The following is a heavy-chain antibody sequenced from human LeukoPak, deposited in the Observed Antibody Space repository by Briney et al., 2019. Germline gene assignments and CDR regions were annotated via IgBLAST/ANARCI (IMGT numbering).Heavy chain of an antibody. V-gene: IGHV3-21*01. J-gene: IGHJ4*02. CDR1: GFTFGDYA. D-gene: IGHD6-6*01. CDR2: ISSSSSYI. CDR3: ARERRVAARQYYFDY. Sequence: GGSLRLSCTASGFTFGDYAMNWVRQAPGKGLEWVSSISSSSSYIYYADSVKGRFTISRDNAKNSLYLQMNSLRAEDTAVYYCARERRVAARQYYFDYWGQGTLVTVSS.